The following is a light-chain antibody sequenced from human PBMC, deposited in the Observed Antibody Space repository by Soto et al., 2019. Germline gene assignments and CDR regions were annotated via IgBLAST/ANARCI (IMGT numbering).Light chain of an antibody. CDR3: CSYAGSYSLYV. V-gene: IGLV2-11*01. J-gene: IGLJ1*01. CDR1: SSDVGGYNY. CDR2: DVS. Sequence: QSVLTEHRSVCGYTGQPVTISCTGTSSDVGGYNYVSWYQQHPGKAPKLMIYDVSKRPSGVPDRFSGSKSGNTASLTISGLQAEDEADYYCCSYAGSYSLYVFGSGTKVTVL.